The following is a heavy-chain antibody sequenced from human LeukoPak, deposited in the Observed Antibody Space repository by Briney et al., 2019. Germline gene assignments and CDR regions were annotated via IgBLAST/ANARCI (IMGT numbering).Heavy chain of an antibody. CDR3: AKGVYGDYTTDAFDI. J-gene: IGHJ3*02. V-gene: IGHV3-74*01. CDR2: INSDGSST. CDR1: GFTFSSYW. D-gene: IGHD4-17*01. Sequence: GGSLRLSCAASGFTFSSYWMHWVRQAPGKRLVWVSRINSDGSSTSYADSVKGRFTISRDNAKNTLYLQMNSLRAEDTAVYYCAKGVYGDYTTDAFDIWGQGTMVTVSS.